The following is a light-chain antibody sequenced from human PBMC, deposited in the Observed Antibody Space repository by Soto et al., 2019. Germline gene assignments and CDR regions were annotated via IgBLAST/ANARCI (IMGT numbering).Light chain of an antibody. CDR2: GNN. CDR3: KSYDSSLSGYV. V-gene: IGLV1-40*01. Sequence: QSLLTQPHSVSGAPGQRVTISCTGSRSNIGEAYNVDWYRQVPWTAPKLLIYGNNNRPSGVPARFSGSKSGTSAYRAIAGLQAEDEGDYYCKSYDSSLSGYVFGTGTKVTVL. CDR1: RSNIGEAYN. J-gene: IGLJ1*01.